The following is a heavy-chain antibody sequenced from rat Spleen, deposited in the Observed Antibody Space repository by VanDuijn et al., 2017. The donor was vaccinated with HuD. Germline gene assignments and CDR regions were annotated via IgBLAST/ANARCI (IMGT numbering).Heavy chain of an antibody. V-gene: IGHV5-25*01. CDR2: ISPSGGAT. CDR3: VRQDTSGYSNWFAY. CDR1: GFTFSNYY. J-gene: IGHJ3*01. Sequence: EVQLVESGGGLVQPGRAIKLSCAASGFTFSNYYMAWVRQAPTKGLEWVTSISPSGGATYYRDSVKGRFTVSRDNAKNTLYLQLDSLRSEDTATYYCVRQDTSGYSNWFAYWGQGTLVTVSS. D-gene: IGHD4-3*01.